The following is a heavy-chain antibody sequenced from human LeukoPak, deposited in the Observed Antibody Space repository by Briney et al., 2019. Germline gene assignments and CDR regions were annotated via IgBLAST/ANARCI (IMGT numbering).Heavy chain of an antibody. CDR2: IYYSGST. CDR3: ARASGPPQI. Sequence: SETLSLTCTVSSGSISSYYWSWIRQPPGKGLEWIGHIYYSGSTNYNPSLKSRVTISVDTSKNQFSLKLNSVTAAGTAMYYCARASGPPQIWGQGTMVTVSS. CDR1: SGSISSYY. J-gene: IGHJ3*02. V-gene: IGHV4-59*08.